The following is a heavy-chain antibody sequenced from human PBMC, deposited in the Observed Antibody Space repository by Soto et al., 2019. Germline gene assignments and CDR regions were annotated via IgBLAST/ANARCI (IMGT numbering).Heavy chain of an antibody. CDR1: GFTFSSYA. CDR2: ISGSGGST. D-gene: IGHD6-19*01. J-gene: IGHJ4*02. Sequence: EVQLLESGGGLVQPGGSLRLSCAASGFTFSSYAMSWVRQAPGKGLEWVSAISGSGGSTYYADSVKGRFTISRDNSQNTLYLQMNSLRAEDTAVYYCAKDQYSSGSAGNFDYWGQGTLVTVSS. CDR3: AKDQYSSGSAGNFDY. V-gene: IGHV3-23*01.